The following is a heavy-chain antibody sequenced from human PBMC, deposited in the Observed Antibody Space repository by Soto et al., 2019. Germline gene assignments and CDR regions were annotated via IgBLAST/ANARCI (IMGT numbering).Heavy chain of an antibody. CDR3: ARASYYYDSSSYIPQAFYFDY. D-gene: IGHD3-22*01. CDR1: GGSISSGGYY. CDR2: IYYSGST. V-gene: IGHV4-31*03. J-gene: IGHJ4*02. Sequence: PSETLSLTCTVSGGSISSGGYYWSWIRQHPGKGLEWIGYIYYSGSTYYNPSLKSRVTISVDTSKNQFSLKLSSVTAADTAVYYCARASYYYDSSSYIPQAFYFDYWGQGTLVTVSS.